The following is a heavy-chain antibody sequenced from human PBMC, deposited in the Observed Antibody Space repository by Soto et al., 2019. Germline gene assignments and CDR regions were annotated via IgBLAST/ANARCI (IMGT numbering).Heavy chain of an antibody. CDR1: GFSLSTSGVC. V-gene: IGHV2-5*02. CDR2: LYWDDDK. J-gene: IGHJ6*02. D-gene: IGHD5-18*01. Sequence: QITLKESGPTLVKPTQTLTLTCTFSGFSLSTSGVCVGWIRQPPGKPPKWLALLYWDDDKRYRASLKSRLNITKDTSQNQEVLTLTNMDPVDTATYYCARSSRAMVTPRYYYYALDVWSHGTTLTVSS. CDR3: ARSSRAMVTPRYYYYALDV.